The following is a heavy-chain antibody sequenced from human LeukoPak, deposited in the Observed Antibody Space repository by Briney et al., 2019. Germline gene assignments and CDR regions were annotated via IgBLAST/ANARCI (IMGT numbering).Heavy chain of an antibody. CDR1: GGSFSGYY. J-gene: IGHJ4*02. V-gene: IGHV4-34*01. Sequence: SETLSLTCAVYGGSFSGYYWSWIRQPPGKGLEWIGEINHSGSTNYNPSLKSRVTISVDTSKNQLSLKLSSVTAADTAVYYCARPLRDGYNSYYFDYWGQGTLVTVSS. D-gene: IGHD5-24*01. CDR2: INHSGST. CDR3: ARPLRDGYNSYYFDY.